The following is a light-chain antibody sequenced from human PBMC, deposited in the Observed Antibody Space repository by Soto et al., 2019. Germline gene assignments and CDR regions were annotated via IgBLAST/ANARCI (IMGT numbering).Light chain of an antibody. Sequence: QSALTQPASVSGSPGQSITISCTATNSDVGGYNYVSWYQQHPGKAPKLMIYEVSNRPSGVSNRFSGSKSGYTASLSISGLQPEDEADYYCSSYTRSNTVMFGGGTKLTVL. CDR3: SSYTRSNTVM. J-gene: IGLJ3*02. CDR1: NSDVGGYNY. V-gene: IGLV2-14*01. CDR2: EVS.